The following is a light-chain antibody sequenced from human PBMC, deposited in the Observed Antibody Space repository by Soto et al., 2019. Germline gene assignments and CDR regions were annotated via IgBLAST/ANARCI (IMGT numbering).Light chain of an antibody. CDR1: QSLISSA. Sequence: EIVLTQSPDTLSLSPGERATLSCRASQSLISSAVAWYQHKPGQAPRLLIYGASNRATDIASRFSGSGSGTDFTLTITRLEPEDFAVYYCQQYGSSPRTFGQGTKVEIK. J-gene: IGKJ1*01. CDR3: QQYGSSPRT. CDR2: GAS. V-gene: IGKV3-20*01.